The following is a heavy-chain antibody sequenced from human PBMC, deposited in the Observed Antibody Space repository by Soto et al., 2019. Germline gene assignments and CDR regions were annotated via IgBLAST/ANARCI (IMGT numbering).Heavy chain of an antibody. CDR3: ARHLDVDLPGGDY. Sequence: PGESLKISCKGSGYSFTSEWISWVRQMPGKGLEWMGRIDPSDSYTNYSPSFQGHVTISADKSISTAYLQWSSLKASDTAMYYCARHLDVDLPGGDYWGQGTLVTVSS. J-gene: IGHJ4*02. CDR1: GYSFTSEW. D-gene: IGHD2-15*01. V-gene: IGHV5-10-1*01. CDR2: IDPSDSYT.